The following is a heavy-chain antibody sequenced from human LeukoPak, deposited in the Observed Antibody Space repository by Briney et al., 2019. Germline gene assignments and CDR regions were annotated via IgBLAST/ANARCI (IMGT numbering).Heavy chain of an antibody. Sequence: GASVKVSCKASGGTFSSYAISWVRQAPGQGLEWMGGIIPIFGTANYAQKFQGRVTITADESTSTAYMELSSLRSEDTAVYYCAREVAAAHLGAFDIWGQGTMVTVSS. CDR3: AREVAAAHLGAFDI. CDR2: IIPIFGTA. J-gene: IGHJ3*02. CDR1: GGTFSSYA. V-gene: IGHV1-69*13. D-gene: IGHD6-13*01.